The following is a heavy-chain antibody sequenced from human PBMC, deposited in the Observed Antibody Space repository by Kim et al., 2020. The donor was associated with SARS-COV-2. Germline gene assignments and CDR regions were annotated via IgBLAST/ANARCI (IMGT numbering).Heavy chain of an antibody. V-gene: IGHV4-31*03. J-gene: IGHJ5*02. Sequence: SETLSLTCTVSGGSINGGGFHWSWIRQHPGKGLEWIGYIYDSGSTYYNPSLKRRVTISINTSKNQFSLNLTSVTAADTAVYYCARGAYYYASAKGGWFDPWGQGTLATVSS. CDR3: ARGAYYYASAKGGWFDP. D-gene: IGHD3-10*01. CDR2: IYDSGST. CDR1: GGSINGGGFH.